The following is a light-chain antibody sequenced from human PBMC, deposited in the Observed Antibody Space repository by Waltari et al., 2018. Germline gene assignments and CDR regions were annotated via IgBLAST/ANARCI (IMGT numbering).Light chain of an antibody. V-gene: IGLV3-10*01. CDR3: QSIDTNNHWV. CDR2: ADT. J-gene: IGLJ3*02. CDR1: ALPKKY. Sequence: SYDLTQPPSVSVSPGQTARIPCSGDALPKKYVYWYQQQSGQAPVMVIYADTKRLSGIPERFSGSSSGTMATLTITGAQVEDEADYYCQSIDTNNHWVFGGGTKVTVL.